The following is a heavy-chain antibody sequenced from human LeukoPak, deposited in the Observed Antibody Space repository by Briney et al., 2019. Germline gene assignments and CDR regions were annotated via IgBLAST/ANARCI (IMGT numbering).Heavy chain of an antibody. J-gene: IGHJ4*02. D-gene: IGHD2-2*01. CDR2: ITGSGDST. V-gene: IGHV3-23*01. CDR3: AKAMALVVRAAIDY. Sequence: GGSLRLSCAASGFTLSSFAMSWVRQAPGKGLEWVSGITGSGDSTYYAESVKGRFTISRDNSKNTLYLQMNSLRAEDTAVYYCAKAMALVVRAAIDYWGQGTPVTVSS. CDR1: GFTLSSFA.